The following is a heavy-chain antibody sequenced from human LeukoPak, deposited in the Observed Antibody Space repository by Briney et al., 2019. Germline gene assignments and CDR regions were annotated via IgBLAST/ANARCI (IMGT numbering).Heavy chain of an antibody. CDR2: ITNSGGST. J-gene: IGHJ4*02. Sequence: PGGSLRLSCAASGFSFSSYGMSWVRQAPGKGLEWVSTITNSGGSTYYGDPVKGRFTISRDNSKNTLYLQMNSLRAEDTAVYYCAKTLSSGWYPDYWGQGTLVTVSS. V-gene: IGHV3-23*01. D-gene: IGHD6-19*01. CDR3: AKTLSSGWYPDY. CDR1: GFSFSSYG.